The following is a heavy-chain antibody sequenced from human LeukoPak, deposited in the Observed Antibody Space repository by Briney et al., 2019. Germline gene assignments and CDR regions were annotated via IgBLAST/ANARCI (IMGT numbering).Heavy chain of an antibody. Sequence: ASVTVSCKSSVYTFTSYYMHWVRQAPAQGLEWMGIINPSGGSKSYAQKFQGRVTMTRDTSTSTVYMELSSLRSEDTAVYYCARGYYYGSGSPPVDYWGQGTLVTVCS. CDR2: INPSGGSK. CDR3: ARGYYYGSGSPPVDY. CDR1: VYTFTSYY. D-gene: IGHD3-10*01. V-gene: IGHV1-46*01. J-gene: IGHJ4*02.